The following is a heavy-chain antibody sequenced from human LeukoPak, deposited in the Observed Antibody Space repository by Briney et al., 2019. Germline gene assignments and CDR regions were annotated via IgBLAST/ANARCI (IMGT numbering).Heavy chain of an antibody. CDR1: GGSFSGYY. V-gene: IGHV4-59*12. CDR2: IYYSGST. D-gene: IGHD6-13*01. CDR3: ARPYSSSWYDKGLFDI. J-gene: IGHJ3*02. Sequence: SETLSLTCAVYGGSFSGYYWSWIRQPPGKGLERIGYIYYSGSTYYNPSLKSRVTISVDTSKNQFSLKLSSVTAADTAVYYCARPYSSSWYDKGLFDIWGQGTMVTISS.